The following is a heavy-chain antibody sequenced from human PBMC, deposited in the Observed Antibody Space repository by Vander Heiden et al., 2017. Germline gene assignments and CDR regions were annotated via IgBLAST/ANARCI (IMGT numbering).Heavy chain of an antibody. D-gene: IGHD1-26*01. J-gene: IGHJ4*02. Sequence: QVQLVQSGAEVKKPGASVKVSCKVSGYTLTELSMHWVRQAPGKGLEWMGGFDPEDGETIYAQKVQGRVTMTEDTSTDTAYMEMRRMRSEDTAVYYFATRDIVGDTIGCYWGQGTLVTVSS. V-gene: IGHV1-24*01. CDR1: GYTLTELS. CDR3: ATRDIVGDTIGCY. CDR2: FDPEDGET.